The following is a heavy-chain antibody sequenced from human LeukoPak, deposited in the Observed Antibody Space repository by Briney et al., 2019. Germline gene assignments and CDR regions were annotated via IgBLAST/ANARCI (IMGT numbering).Heavy chain of an antibody. CDR1: GGTFSSYA. CDR3: ARDQQQLVQNAFDI. D-gene: IGHD6-13*01. J-gene: IGHJ3*02. CDR2: IISIFGTA. Sequence: SVKVSCKASGGTFSSYAISWVRQAPGQGLEWMGGIISIFGTANYAQKFQGRVTITADESTSTAYMELSSLRSEDTAVYYCARDQQQLVQNAFDIWGQGTMVTVSS. V-gene: IGHV1-69*13.